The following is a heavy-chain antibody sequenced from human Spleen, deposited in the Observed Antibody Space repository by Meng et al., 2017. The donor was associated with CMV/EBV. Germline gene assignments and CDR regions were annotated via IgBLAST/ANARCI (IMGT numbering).Heavy chain of an antibody. CDR3: ARYANRNGIPFYYFDY. Sequence: GGSLRLSCAASGFTFSDYNMSWIRQAPGKELEWVSYISSSGSIIYYADSLKGRFTISRDNAKNSLFLQMNSLRAEDTAVYYCARYANRNGIPFYYFDYWGQGAPVTVSS. CDR1: GFTFSDYN. J-gene: IGHJ4*02. D-gene: IGHD2-8*01. CDR2: ISSSGSII. V-gene: IGHV3-11*04.